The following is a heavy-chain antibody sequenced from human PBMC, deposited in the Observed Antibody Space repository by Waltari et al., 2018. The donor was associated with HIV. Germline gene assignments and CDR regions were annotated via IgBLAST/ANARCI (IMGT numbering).Heavy chain of an antibody. D-gene: IGHD3-22*01. Sequence: QLQLQESGPGLVKPSETLSLTCTVSGGSISSSSYYWGWIRQPPGKGLEWIGSVYYSGGTYYNPSLWSRVTISIDTSKNHFSLRLSSVTAADTAVYFRVRDNTSGYLFDYWGQGTLVTVSS. CDR3: VRDNTSGYLFDY. V-gene: IGHV4-39*02. J-gene: IGHJ4*02. CDR1: GGSISSSSYY. CDR2: VYYSGGT.